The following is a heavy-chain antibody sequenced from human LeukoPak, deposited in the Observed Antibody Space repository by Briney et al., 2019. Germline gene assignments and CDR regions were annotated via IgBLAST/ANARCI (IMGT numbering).Heavy chain of an antibody. V-gene: IGHV3-23*01. Sequence: PGGSLRLSCAASGFIFSSYVMIWVRQAPGKGLEWVSIIGPGGGDIHYADSVKGRFSISRDNSKNTLSLQMNSLRADDTAVYYCARDPNWGSGYWGQGTLVTVSS. CDR2: IGPGGGDI. D-gene: IGHD7-27*01. CDR1: GFIFSSYV. CDR3: ARDPNWGSGY. J-gene: IGHJ4*02.